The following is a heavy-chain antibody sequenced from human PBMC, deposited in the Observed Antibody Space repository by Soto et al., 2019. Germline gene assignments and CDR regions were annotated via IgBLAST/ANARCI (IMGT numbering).Heavy chain of an antibody. V-gene: IGHV1-69*06. CDR3: ARGYCSGGSCYSYYYYGMDV. D-gene: IGHD2-15*01. J-gene: IGHJ6*02. Sequence: SVKLSGKASGGTFSSYAISWVRQSPGQGLGWMGGIIPIFGTANYAQKFQGRVTITADKSTSTAYMELSSLRSEDTAVYYCARGYCSGGSCYSYYYYGMDVWGQGTTVTVS. CDR1: GGTFSSYA. CDR2: IIPIFGTA.